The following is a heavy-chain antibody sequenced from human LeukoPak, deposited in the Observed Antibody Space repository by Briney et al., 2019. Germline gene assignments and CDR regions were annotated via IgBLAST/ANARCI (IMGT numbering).Heavy chain of an antibody. V-gene: IGHV4-30-4*08. CDR1: GGSISSGDYY. CDR2: IYYSGST. D-gene: IGHD3-22*01. CDR3: ASFFLDSSGPLPDY. Sequence: PSQTPSLTCTVPGGSISSGDYYWSWIRQPPGKGLEWIGYIYYSGSTYYNPSLKSRVTISVDTSKNQFSLKLSSVTAADTAVYYCASFFLDSSGPLPDYWGQGTLVTVSS. J-gene: IGHJ4*02.